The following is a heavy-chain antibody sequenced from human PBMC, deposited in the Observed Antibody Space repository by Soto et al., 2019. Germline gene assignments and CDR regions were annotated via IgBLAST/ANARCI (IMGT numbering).Heavy chain of an antibody. CDR1: GFTVSSNY. V-gene: IGHV3-53*01. Sequence: EVQLVESGGGLIQPGGSLRLSCAASGFTVSSNYMSWVRQAPGKGLEWVSVIYSGGSTYYADSVKGRFTISRDNSKNTLYLQMNSLRAEDTAVYYCARDVESSGRLEYFQHWGQGTLVTLSS. CDR3: ARDVESSGRLEYFQH. D-gene: IGHD3-22*01. CDR2: IYSGGST. J-gene: IGHJ1*01.